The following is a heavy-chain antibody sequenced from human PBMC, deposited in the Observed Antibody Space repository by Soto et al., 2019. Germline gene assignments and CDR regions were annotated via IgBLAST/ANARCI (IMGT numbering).Heavy chain of an antibody. CDR2: INPSSGGT. D-gene: IGHD2-2*01. V-gene: IGHV1-2*02. CDR3: AKDPNIVVGTGGMEV. J-gene: IGHJ6*02. CDR1: GYSFTDYY. Sequence: ASVKGSCKASGYSFTDYYMHWGRQAPGQGLEWMGWINPSSGGTKYAHNFQGRVTMTRATSISTAYMVLGSLRSDDTALYYCAKDPNIVVGTGGMEVWGQGTTVTVSS.